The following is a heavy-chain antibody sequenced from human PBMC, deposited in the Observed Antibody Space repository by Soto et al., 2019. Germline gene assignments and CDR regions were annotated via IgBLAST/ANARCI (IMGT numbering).Heavy chain of an antibody. Sequence: QVQLVQSAAEVKKPGASVRVSCKASGYTFIRYGIAWVRQAPGQGLEWMGWISPYNDYTIYAQKLQGRVTMTADTPARTVYIERRGLKRNDTAVYSCARGGYYDNTWGKLSHYGLDVWGQGTSVTVSS. D-gene: IGHD3-16*01. J-gene: IGHJ6*02. CDR2: ISPYNDYT. CDR1: GYTFIRYG. CDR3: ARGGYYDNTWGKLSHYGLDV. V-gene: IGHV1-18*01.